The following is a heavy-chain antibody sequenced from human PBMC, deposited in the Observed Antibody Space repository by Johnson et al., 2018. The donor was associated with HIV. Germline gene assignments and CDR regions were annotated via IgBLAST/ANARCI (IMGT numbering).Heavy chain of an antibody. D-gene: IGHD6-6*01. V-gene: IGHV3-33*06. CDR1: GFTFSSYG. CDR3: AKDLSIAARPAAFDI. J-gene: IGHJ3*02. CDR2: IWYDGSNK. Sequence: QVHLVESGGGLVKPGRSLRLSCAASGFTFSSYGMHWVRQAPGKGLEWVAVIWYDGSNKYYADSVKGRFTISRDNSKNTLYLQMNSLRAEDTAVYYCAKDLSIAARPAAFDIWGQGTMVTVSS.